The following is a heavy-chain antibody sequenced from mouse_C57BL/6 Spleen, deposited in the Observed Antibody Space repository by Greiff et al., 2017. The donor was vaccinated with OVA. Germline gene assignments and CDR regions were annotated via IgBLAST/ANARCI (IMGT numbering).Heavy chain of an antibody. CDR2: IYPSDSET. D-gene: IGHD2-2*01. J-gene: IGHJ3*01. CDR1: GYTFTSYW. Sequence: QDQLQQPGAELVRPGSSVKLSCKASGYTFTSYWMDWVKQRPGQGLEWIGNIYPSDSETHYNQKFKDKATLTVAQSSSTAYMQLSSLTSEDSAVYYCARLRGYDPFAYWGQGTLVTVSA. V-gene: IGHV1-61*01. CDR3: ARLRGYDPFAY.